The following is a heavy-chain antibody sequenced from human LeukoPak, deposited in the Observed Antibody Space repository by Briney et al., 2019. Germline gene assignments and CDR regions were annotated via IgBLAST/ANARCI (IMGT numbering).Heavy chain of an antibody. CDR3: ARSGRGGAFDI. CDR1: GFTFSSYR. CDR2: ISSSSSTI. Sequence: PGGSLRLSCAASGFTFSSYRMNWVRQAPGKGLEWVSYISSSSSTIYYADSVKGRFTISGDNAKNTLYLQMNSLRAEDTAVYYCARSGRGGAFDIWGQGTMVTVSS. V-gene: IGHV3-48*04. J-gene: IGHJ3*02. D-gene: IGHD1-26*01.